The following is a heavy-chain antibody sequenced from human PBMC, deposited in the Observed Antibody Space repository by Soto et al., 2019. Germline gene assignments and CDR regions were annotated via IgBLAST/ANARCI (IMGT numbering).Heavy chain of an antibody. CDR3: ARDGPLWSLDY. D-gene: IGHD5-18*01. V-gene: IGHV3-21*01. Sequence: EVQLVQSGGGPVKPGGSLRVSCAASGFVFNGFTMNWVRQAPGKGLEWVSSIHSSGNSISYADSVKGRFTVSRDNAKNSLFLQMTSLRDDDTSVYFCARDGPLWSLDYCGQGALVIVSS. CDR2: IHSSGNSI. J-gene: IGHJ4*02. CDR1: GFVFNGFT.